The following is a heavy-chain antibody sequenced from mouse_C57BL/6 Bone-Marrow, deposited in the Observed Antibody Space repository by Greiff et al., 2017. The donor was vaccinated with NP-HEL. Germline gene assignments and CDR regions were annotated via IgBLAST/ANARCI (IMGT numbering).Heavy chain of an antibody. CDR3: ACSSGYPHYYAMDY. CDR2: IYPGSGST. Sequence: QVQLQQPGAELVKPGASVKMSCKASGYTFTSYWITWVKQRPGQGLEWIGDIYPGSGSTNYNEKFKSKATLTVDTSSSTAYMQLSSLTSEDSAVYYCACSSGYPHYYAMDYWGQGTSVTVSS. J-gene: IGHJ4*01. D-gene: IGHD3-2*02. CDR1: GYTFTSYW. V-gene: IGHV1-55*01.